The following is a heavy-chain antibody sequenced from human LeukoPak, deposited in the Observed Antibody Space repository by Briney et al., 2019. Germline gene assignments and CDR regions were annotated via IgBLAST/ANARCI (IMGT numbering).Heavy chain of an antibody. Sequence: ASVKVSCKASGYTFTGYYMHWVRQAPGQGLEWMAWINPNSGCTNYAQKFQGRVTMTRDTSISTAYMELSRLRSDDTAVYYCARDSVENYYGSGSYYMRVNWFDPWGQGTLVTVSS. V-gene: IGHV1-2*02. CDR2: INPNSGCT. CDR1: GYTFTGYY. CDR3: ARDSVENYYGSGSYYMRVNWFDP. D-gene: IGHD3-10*01. J-gene: IGHJ5*02.